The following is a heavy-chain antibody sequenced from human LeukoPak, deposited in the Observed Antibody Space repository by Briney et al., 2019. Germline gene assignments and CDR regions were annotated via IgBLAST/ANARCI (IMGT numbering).Heavy chain of an antibody. J-gene: IGHJ4*02. D-gene: IGHD6-6*01. CDR2: ISGSGGST. CDR3: AKDVATSSSSRQNTAFDY. Sequence: GGSLRLSCAASGFTFSSYAMSWVRRAPGKGLEWVSAISGSGGSTYYADSVKGRFTISRDNSKNTLYLQMNSLRAEDTAVYYCAKDVATSSSSRQNTAFDYWGQGTLVTVSS. V-gene: IGHV3-23*01. CDR1: GFTFSSYA.